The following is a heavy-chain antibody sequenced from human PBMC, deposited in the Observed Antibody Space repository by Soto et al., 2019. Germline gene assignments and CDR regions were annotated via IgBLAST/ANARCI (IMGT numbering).Heavy chain of an antibody. CDR3: AKDYYYDSSDLGYYFDY. CDR1: GFTFSSYA. CDR2: ISGSGGGT. V-gene: IGHV3-23*01. Sequence: GGSLRLPCAASGFTFSSYAMSWVRQAPGKGLEWVSAISGSGGGTYYADSVKGRFTISRDNSKNTLYLQMNSLRAEDTAVYYCAKDYYYDSSDLGYYFDYWGQGTLVTVSS. J-gene: IGHJ4*02. D-gene: IGHD3-22*01.